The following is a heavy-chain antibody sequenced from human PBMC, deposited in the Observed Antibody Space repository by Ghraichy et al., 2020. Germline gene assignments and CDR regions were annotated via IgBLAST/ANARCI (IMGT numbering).Heavy chain of an antibody. CDR3: AGLGVVVPAAPARIDYYMDV. Sequence: GESLNISCAASGFTFSSYSMNWVRQAPGKGLEWVSSISSSSSYIYYEDSVKGRFTISRDNAKNSLYLQMNSLRAEDTAVYYCAGLGVVVPAAPARIDYYMDVWGKGTTVTVSS. J-gene: IGHJ6*03. D-gene: IGHD2-2*01. CDR2: ISSSSSYI. CDR1: GFTFSSYS. V-gene: IGHV3-21*01.